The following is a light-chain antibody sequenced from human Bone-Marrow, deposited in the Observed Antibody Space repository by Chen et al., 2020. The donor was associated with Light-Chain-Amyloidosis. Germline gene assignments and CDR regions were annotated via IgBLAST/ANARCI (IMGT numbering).Light chain of an antibody. J-gene: IGLJ3*02. CDR1: NIGSTS. CDR3: QVWDRSSDRPV. Sequence: SYVLTQPSSVSVAPGQTAPIACGENNIGSTSVHWYQQTPGQAPLLVVYDDSDRSSGIPERLSGSNSGNTATLTISRVEAGDEADYYCQVWDRSSDRPVFGGGTKLTVL. CDR2: DDS. V-gene: IGLV3-21*02.